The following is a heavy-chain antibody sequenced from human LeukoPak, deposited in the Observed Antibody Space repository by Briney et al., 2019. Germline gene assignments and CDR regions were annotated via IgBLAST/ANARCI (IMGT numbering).Heavy chain of an antibody. J-gene: IGHJ4*02. CDR2: IGNKVSNYAT. Sequence: PGGSLRLPCAASGFTFSGSAMHWVRQASGKGLEWVGHIGNKVSNYATEYAASLRGRFTISRDDSKDAAYLQVNSLKTEDTAVYYCAGNYDSWTGLNYWGQGTLVTVSS. D-gene: IGHD3-3*01. CDR1: GFTFSGSA. CDR3: AGNYDSWTGLNY. V-gene: IGHV3-73*01.